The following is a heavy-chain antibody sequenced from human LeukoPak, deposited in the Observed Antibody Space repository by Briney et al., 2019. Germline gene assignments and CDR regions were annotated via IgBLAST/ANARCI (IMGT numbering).Heavy chain of an antibody. CDR1: GCTFSSYG. J-gene: IGHJ4*02. CDR2: IRYDGSNK. V-gene: IGHV3-30*02. Sequence: GRSLRLSCAASGCTFSSYGMHWVCQAPGKGLGWVAYIRYDGSNKYYADSVKGRFTISRDNSKNTLYLQMNSLRAEDTAVYYCAKDHRYSSGWHDYWGQGTLVTVSS. D-gene: IGHD6-19*01. CDR3: AKDHRYSSGWHDY.